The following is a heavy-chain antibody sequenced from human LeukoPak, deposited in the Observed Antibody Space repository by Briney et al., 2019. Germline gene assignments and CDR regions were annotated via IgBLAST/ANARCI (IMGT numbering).Heavy chain of an antibody. CDR2: ISSSGSTI. D-gene: IGHD6-6*01. CDR1: GFTFSSYE. Sequence: PGGSLRLSCAASGFTFSSYEMNWVRQAPGKGLEWVSYISSSGSTIYYADSVKGRFTISRDNAKNSLYLQMDSLRDEDTAVYYCARGSIAARPAFFDCWGQGTLVTVSS. V-gene: IGHV3-48*03. J-gene: IGHJ4*02. CDR3: ARGSIAARPAFFDC.